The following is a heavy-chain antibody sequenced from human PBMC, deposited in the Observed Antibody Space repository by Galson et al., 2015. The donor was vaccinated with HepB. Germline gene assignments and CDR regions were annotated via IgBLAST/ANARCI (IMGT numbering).Heavy chain of an antibody. CDR3: AKASTPRYCSGGSCYGVYYYYYYMDV. CDR2: ISWNSGTI. CDR1: GFTFDDYA. V-gene: IGHV3-9*01. Sequence: SLRLSCAASGFTFDDYAMHWVRQAPGNGLEWVSGISWNSGTIGYADSVKRRFTISRDNAKNSLYLQMNSLRAEDTALYYCAKASTPRYCSGGSCYGVYYYYYYMDVWGKGTTVTVSS. J-gene: IGHJ6*03. D-gene: IGHD2-15*01.